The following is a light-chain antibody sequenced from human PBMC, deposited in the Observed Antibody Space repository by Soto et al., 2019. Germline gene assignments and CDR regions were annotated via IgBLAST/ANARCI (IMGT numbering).Light chain of an antibody. CDR2: GHN. V-gene: IGLV1-40*01. CDR1: YSNIGAGYE. J-gene: IGLJ3*02. CDR3: QSYDSSLSGSGV. Sequence: QSVLTQPPSVSGAPGQRVTISCTGSYSNIGAGYEVHWYQQIPGTAPKLLISGHNNRPSGVPDRFFGSKSGNSASLTIIGLQAEDEADYYCQSYDSSLSGSGVFGGGTKLTVL.